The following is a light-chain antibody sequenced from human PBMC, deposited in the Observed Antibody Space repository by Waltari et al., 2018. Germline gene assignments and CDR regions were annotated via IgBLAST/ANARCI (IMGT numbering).Light chain of an antibody. CDR1: TSNIGSNA. J-gene: IGLJ2*01. CDR3: AAWDGSLDGVV. CDR2: NNH. Sequence: QSVLTQPPSASVTPGQRVTISCSGSTSNIGSNAVNWYQQLPGTAPKLLIYNNHQRPSGVPDRFSGSKSGTSASLAISGLQSEDEADYYCAAWDGSLDGVVFGGGTMLTVL. V-gene: IGLV1-44*01.